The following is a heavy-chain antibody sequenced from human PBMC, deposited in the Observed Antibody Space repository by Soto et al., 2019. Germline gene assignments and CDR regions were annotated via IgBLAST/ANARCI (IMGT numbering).Heavy chain of an antibody. CDR2: IIPILGIA. CDR3: ARSSGSFDFDY. V-gene: IGHV1-69*02. Sequence: QVQLVQSGAEVKKPGSSVKVSCKASGGTFSSYTISWVRQAPGQGLEWMGRIIPILGIANYAQKLQGRVTITADKSTSTAYMELSSLRSEDTAVYYCARSSGSFDFDYWGQGTLVTVSS. J-gene: IGHJ4*02. D-gene: IGHD1-26*01. CDR1: GGTFSSYT.